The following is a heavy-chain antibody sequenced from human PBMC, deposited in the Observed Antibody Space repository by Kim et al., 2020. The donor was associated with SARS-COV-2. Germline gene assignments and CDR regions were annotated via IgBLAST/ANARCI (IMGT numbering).Heavy chain of an antibody. CDR1: GFSLSSNS. Sequence: GGSLRLSCAASGFSLSSNSMNWVRQAPGKGLEWISYISSSSSTIYYADSVKGRFTISRDNARNSLYLQMNSLRDEDTALYYCVRGGSSRIDNWGQGTLVTVSS. CDR3: VRGGSSRIDN. D-gene: IGHD1-26*01. V-gene: IGHV3-48*02. CDR2: ISSSSSTI. J-gene: IGHJ4*02.